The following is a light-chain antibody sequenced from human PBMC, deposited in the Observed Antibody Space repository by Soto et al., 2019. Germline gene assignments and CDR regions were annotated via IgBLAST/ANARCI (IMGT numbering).Light chain of an antibody. CDR1: SSDIGAYDY. CDR2: EVS. V-gene: IGLV2-14*03. Sequence: QSVLTQPASVSGSPGQSIAISCTGTSSDIGAYDYVSWYQQHPDKAPKLMIYEVSNRPSGVSNRFSGSKSVNTATLTISGLQAEDVADYYCSSHNSSNTRIFGTGTKVNVL. J-gene: IGLJ1*01. CDR3: SSHNSSNTRI.